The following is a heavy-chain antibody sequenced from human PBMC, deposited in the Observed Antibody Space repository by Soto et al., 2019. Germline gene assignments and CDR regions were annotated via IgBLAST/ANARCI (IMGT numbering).Heavy chain of an antibody. CDR1: GFMFSRYA. V-gene: IGHV3-30-3*01. CDR3: ARSRSGAVPDSFGY. CDR2: ISKDGSVK. J-gene: IGHJ1*01. D-gene: IGHD3-3*01. Sequence: QVQLVESGERVVQPGGSLRLSCAASGFMFSRYAIHWVRQAPGKGLEWVAVISKDGSVKYYADSVRGRFSISRDKSKNTVYLEMNGLRDDDTAVFYCARSRSGAVPDSFGYWGQGTLVTVSS.